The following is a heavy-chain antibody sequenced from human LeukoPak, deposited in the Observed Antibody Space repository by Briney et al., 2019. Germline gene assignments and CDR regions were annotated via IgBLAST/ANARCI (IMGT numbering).Heavy chain of an antibody. V-gene: IGHV1-8*01. D-gene: IGHD6-6*01. CDR1: GYTFTIYD. CDR2: MNPNSGNT. Sequence: ASVNLSCKPSGYTFTIYDINWVRHAPGQGLEWMGWMNPNSGNTGYVQKFQGRVTMTRNTSISTAYMELSSLRSEDTAVYYCARGNADSSSSAWFDPWGQGTLVTVSS. CDR3: ARGNADSSSSAWFDP. J-gene: IGHJ5*02.